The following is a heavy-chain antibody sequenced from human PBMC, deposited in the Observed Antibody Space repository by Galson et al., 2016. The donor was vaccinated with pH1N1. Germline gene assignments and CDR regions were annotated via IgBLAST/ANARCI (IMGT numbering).Heavy chain of an antibody. D-gene: IGHD4-23*01. Sequence: SVKVSCKASGGSFSSFAISWVRQAPGQGLEWMGGIIPISGTTNYAQKFQGRVTITADKFTSTAYMELTSLKSEDTAVYCVFSRFGGKAFDIWGRGTMVTASS. CDR1: GGSFSSFA. J-gene: IGHJ3*02. CDR2: IIPISGTT. CDR3: FSRFGGKAFDI. V-gene: IGHV1-69*06.